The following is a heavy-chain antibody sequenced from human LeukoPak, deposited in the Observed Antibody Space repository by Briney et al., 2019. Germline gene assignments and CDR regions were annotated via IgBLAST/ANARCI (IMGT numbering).Heavy chain of an antibody. J-gene: IGHJ4*02. CDR3: ARGIPIPATHPIDY. Sequence: GGPLRLSCAASGFTFTSYGMHWVRQAPGKGLEWGAMIWYDGSHKKYADSVEGRFSISRDTSKNTLYLQMNSLRADDTAVYYCARGIPIPATHPIDYWGQGSLVTVSS. CDR2: IWYDGSHK. D-gene: IGHD2-21*01. CDR1: GFTFTSYG. V-gene: IGHV3-33*08.